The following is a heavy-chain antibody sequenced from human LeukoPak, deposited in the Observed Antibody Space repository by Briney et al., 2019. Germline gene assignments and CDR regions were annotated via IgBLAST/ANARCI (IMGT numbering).Heavy chain of an antibody. CDR2: TSSGGSII. CDR3: ARDRGRREFDY. J-gene: IGHJ3*01. V-gene: IGHV3-48*03. D-gene: IGHD3-9*01. Sequence: QPGGSLRLSCAASGFTFSSYEMNWVRQAPGKGLEWVSDTSSGGSIIYYADSVKGRFTISRDNAKNSLYLQMNSLRAEDTAVYYCARDRGRREFDYWGQGTMVTVSS. CDR1: GFTFSSYE.